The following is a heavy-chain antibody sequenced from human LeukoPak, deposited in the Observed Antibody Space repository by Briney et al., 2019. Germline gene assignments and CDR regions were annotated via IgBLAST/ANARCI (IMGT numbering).Heavy chain of an antibody. CDR1: KFTFSDYS. CDR3: AKDFSLFLVALDY. J-gene: IGHJ4*02. Sequence: GGSLRLSCAASKFTFSDYSMSWVRQAPGKGLEWVSSISSIRNYIYYADSVKGRFTVSRDNAKNSLYLQMNSLRAEDTAVYYCAKDFSLFLVALDYWGQGTLVTVSS. V-gene: IGHV3-21*04. D-gene: IGHD3-9*01. CDR2: ISSIRNYI.